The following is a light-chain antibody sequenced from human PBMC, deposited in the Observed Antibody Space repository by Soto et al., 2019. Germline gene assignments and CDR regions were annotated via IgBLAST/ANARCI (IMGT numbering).Light chain of an antibody. Sequence: QSVLTQPASVSGSPGQSITISCTGTSRDVGSHNYVSWYQQHPGKAPKLIIFEVNSRPSGVSNRFSGSKSGSAASLTISGLQAEDEADYYCSSYSSTSTPYVFGGGTKVTVL. J-gene: IGLJ1*01. V-gene: IGLV2-14*01. CDR2: EVN. CDR3: SSYSSTSTPYV. CDR1: SRDVGSHNY.